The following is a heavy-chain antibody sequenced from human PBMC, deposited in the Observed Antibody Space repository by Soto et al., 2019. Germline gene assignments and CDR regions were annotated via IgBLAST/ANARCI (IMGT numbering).Heavy chain of an antibody. CDR1: GGSISSGGYY. CDR2: IYYSGST. CDR3: ARTAMVRGVYARVYYGMDV. D-gene: IGHD3-10*01. Sequence: SETLSLTCTVSGGSISSGGYYWSWIRQHPGKGLEWIGYIYYSGSTYYNPSLKSRVTISVDTSKNQFSLKLSSVTAADTAVYYCARTAMVRGVYARVYYGMDVWGQGTTVTVSS. J-gene: IGHJ6*02. V-gene: IGHV4-31*03.